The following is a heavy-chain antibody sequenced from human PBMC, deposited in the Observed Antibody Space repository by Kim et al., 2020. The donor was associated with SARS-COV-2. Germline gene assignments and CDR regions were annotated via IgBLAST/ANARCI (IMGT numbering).Heavy chain of an antibody. V-gene: IGHV4-4*02. D-gene: IGHD6-13*01. CDR3: AREPVQQRYFDY. J-gene: IGHJ4*02. Sequence: NYNPSLKSRVTISVDKSKNQFSLKLSSVTAADTAVYYCAREPVQQRYFDYWGQGTLVTVSS.